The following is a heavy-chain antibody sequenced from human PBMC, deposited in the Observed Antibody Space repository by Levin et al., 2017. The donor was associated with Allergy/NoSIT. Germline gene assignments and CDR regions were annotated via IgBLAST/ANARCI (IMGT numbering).Heavy chain of an antibody. CDR2: ISSSDAVI. Sequence: GESLKISCAASGFTFSYYAMTWVRQAPGKGLEWVSIISSSDAVIYYADSVKGRFTISRDNSKNTLYLQMNSLRAEDTAVYFCSKRLTRYDYVGAFDIWGQGTMVSVSS. CDR1: GFTFSYYA. D-gene: IGHD3-16*01. J-gene: IGHJ3*02. CDR3: SKRLTRYDYVGAFDI. V-gene: IGHV3-23*01.